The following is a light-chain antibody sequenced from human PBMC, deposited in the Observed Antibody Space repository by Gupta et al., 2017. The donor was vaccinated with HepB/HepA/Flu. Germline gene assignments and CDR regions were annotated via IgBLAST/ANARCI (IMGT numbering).Light chain of an antibody. Sequence: DIQMTQSPSSLSASVGDRVVLTCRASQSIGSFLTWYQQKPGKAPKLLIYYATSPLQTGVPSRFSGSRSGTDFTLTITRLQPEDFGTYYCQQTDNTPPTFGHGTKVDIK. J-gene: IGKJ3*01. CDR3: QQTDNTPPT. CDR2: ATS. V-gene: IGKV1-39*01. CDR1: QSIGSF.